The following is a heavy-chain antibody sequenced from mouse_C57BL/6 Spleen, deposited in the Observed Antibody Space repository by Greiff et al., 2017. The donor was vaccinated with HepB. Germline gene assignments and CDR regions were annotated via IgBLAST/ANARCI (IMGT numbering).Heavy chain of an antibody. D-gene: IGHD2-5*01. CDR3: ARHENYSNPAWFAY. Sequence: VKLVESGPGLVAPSQRLSITCTVSGFSLTSYGVPWVRQPPGKGLEWLVVIWSDGSTTYNSALKSRLSISKDNSKSQVFLKMNSLQTDATAMYYCARHENYSNPAWFAYWGQGTLVTVSA. CDR1: GFSLTSYG. J-gene: IGHJ3*01. CDR2: IWSDGST. V-gene: IGHV2-6-1*01.